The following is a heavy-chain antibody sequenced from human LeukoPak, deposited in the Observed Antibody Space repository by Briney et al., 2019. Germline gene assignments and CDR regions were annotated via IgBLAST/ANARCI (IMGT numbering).Heavy chain of an antibody. CDR1: GFTFSSYA. CDR2: ISYDGSNK. Sequence: GGSLRLSCAASGFTFSSYAMHWVRQAPGKGLEWVAVISYDGSNKYYADSVKGRFTISRDNSKNTLYLQMNSLRAEDTAVYYCRSGYTNWGQGTLVTVSS. D-gene: IGHD5-18*01. V-gene: IGHV3-30*04. CDR3: RSGYTN. J-gene: IGHJ4*02.